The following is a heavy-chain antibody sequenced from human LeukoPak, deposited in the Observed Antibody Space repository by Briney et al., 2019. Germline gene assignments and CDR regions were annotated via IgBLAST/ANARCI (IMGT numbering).Heavy chain of an antibody. CDR2: ISSSSSYI. D-gene: IGHD2-21*01. J-gene: IGHJ6*02. V-gene: IGHV3-21*01. CDR3: ARVQQGIAYYYGMDV. Sequence: PGGSLRLSCAASVFTFSSYSMKWVRQAPGKGREWVSSISSSSSYIYYADSVKGRFTISRDNAKNSLYLQMNSLRAEDTAVYYCARVQQGIAYYYGMDVWGQGTTVTVSS. CDR1: VFTFSSYS.